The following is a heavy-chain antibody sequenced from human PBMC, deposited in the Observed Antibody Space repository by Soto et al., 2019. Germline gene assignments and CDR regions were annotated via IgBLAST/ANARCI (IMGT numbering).Heavy chain of an antibody. CDR2: ISGSGGST. CDR1: GFTLSSYA. CDR3: AKDLPGYSGYEFDY. D-gene: IGHD5-12*01. J-gene: IGHJ4*02. Sequence: TGGSLRLSCAASGFTLSSYAMSWVRQAPGKGLEWVSAISGSGGSTYYADSVKGRFTISRDNSKNTLYLQMNSLRAEDTAVYYCAKDLPGYSGYEFDYWGQGTLVTVSS. V-gene: IGHV3-23*01.